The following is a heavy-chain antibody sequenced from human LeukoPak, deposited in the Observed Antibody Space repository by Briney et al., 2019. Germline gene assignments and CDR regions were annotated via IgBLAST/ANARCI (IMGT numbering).Heavy chain of an antibody. D-gene: IGHD4-17*01. V-gene: IGHV4-34*01. J-gene: IGHJ4*02. Sequence: PSETLSLTCAVYGVSFSGYYWSWIRQPPGKGLEWIGEINHSGSTNYNPSLKSRVTISVDTSKNQFSLKLSSVTAADTAVYYCARGPPDYGDYVFDYWGRGTLVTVSS. CDR1: GVSFSGYY. CDR2: INHSGST. CDR3: ARGPPDYGDYVFDY.